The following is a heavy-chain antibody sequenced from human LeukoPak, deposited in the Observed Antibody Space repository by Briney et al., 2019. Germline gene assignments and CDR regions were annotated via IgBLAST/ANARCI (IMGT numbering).Heavy chain of an antibody. J-gene: IGHJ5*02. CDR2: IYYSGST. Sequence: PSQTLSLTCTVSGGSISSGGYYWSWTRQHPGKGLEWIGYIYYSGSTYYNPSLKSRVTISVDTSKNQFSLKLSSVTAADTAVYYCAREIPAATTNWFDPWGQGTLVTVSS. V-gene: IGHV4-31*03. CDR1: GGSISSGGYY. CDR3: AREIPAATTNWFDP. D-gene: IGHD2-2*01.